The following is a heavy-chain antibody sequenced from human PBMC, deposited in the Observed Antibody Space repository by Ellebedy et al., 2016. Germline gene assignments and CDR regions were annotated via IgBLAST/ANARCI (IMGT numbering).Heavy chain of an antibody. CDR1: GYTFTSYG. CDR3: ARGYGWASDI. CDR2: ISGHSNNA. V-gene: IGHV1-18*04. D-gene: IGHD6-19*01. J-gene: IGHJ3*02. Sequence: ASVKVSCKASGYTFTSYGIGWVRQAPGQGLEWMGWISGHSNNANYAQKFQGRVTMTTDTSTTTAYMEVKSLRSDDTAVYFCARGYGWASDIWGQGTLVTVSS.